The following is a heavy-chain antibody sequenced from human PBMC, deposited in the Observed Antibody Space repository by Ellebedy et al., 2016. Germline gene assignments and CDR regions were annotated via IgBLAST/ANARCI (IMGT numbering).Heavy chain of an antibody. Sequence: SVQVSCXASGYTFTSYGISWVRQAPGQGLEWMGGIIPIFGTANYAQKFQGRVTIAADESTSTAYMELSSLRSEDTAVYYCARLDSSSYFQHWGQGTLVTVSS. J-gene: IGHJ1*01. CDR2: IIPIFGTA. V-gene: IGHV1-69*13. D-gene: IGHD6-13*01. CDR3: ARLDSSSYFQH. CDR1: GYTFTSYG.